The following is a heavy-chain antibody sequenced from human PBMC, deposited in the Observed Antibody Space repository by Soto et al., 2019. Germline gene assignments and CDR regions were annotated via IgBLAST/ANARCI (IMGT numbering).Heavy chain of an antibody. J-gene: IGHJ4*02. Sequence: GGSLRLSCAASGFTFSSYSMNWVRQAPGKGLEWVSYISSSSSTIYYADSVKGRFTISRDNAKNSLYLQINSLRDEDTAVYYCARGHYYGSGRREYFDYWGQGTLVTVSS. CDR2: ISSSSSTI. V-gene: IGHV3-48*02. D-gene: IGHD3-10*01. CDR3: ARGHYYGSGRREYFDY. CDR1: GFTFSSYS.